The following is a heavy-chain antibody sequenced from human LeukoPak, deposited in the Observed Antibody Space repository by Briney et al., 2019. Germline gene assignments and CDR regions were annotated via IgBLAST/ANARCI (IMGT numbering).Heavy chain of an antibody. CDR3: ARGGGYCSGGSCYEFDY. V-gene: IGHV1-18*01. D-gene: IGHD2-15*01. J-gene: IGHJ4*02. CDR1: GYTFISFG. Sequence: ASVTVSCKASGYTFISFGISWVRQAPGQGLEWMGWISAYNGDTNYAQKLQGRVTMTTDTSTNTAYMELRSLRSDDTAVYYCARGGGYCSGGSCYEFDYWGQGTLVTVSS. CDR2: ISAYNGDT.